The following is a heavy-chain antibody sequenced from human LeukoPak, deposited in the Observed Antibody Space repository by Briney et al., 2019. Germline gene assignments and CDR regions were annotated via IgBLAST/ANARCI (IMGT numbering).Heavy chain of an antibody. CDR2: ISAYNGNT. CDR1: GYTFTSYG. Sequence: ASVKVSCKASGYTFTSYGISWVRQAPGQGLEWMGWISAYNGNTNYAQKLQGRVTMTTDTSTSTAYMELRGLRSDDTAVYYCARDQFYCSGGGCYSVFDYWGQGALVTVSS. CDR3: ARDQFYCSGGGCYSVFDY. D-gene: IGHD2-15*01. V-gene: IGHV1-18*01. J-gene: IGHJ4*02.